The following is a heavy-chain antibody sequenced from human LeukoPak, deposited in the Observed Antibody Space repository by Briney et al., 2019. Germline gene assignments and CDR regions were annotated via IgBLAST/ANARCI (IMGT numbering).Heavy chain of an antibody. CDR2: ISHSGST. CDR3: ARRPRPTYYYGSGSYPFDY. D-gene: IGHD3-10*01. J-gene: IGHJ4*02. V-gene: IGHV4-34*01. CDR1: DGSFSGYY. Sequence: SETLSLTCAVYDGSFSGYYWSFIRQPPGKGLEWIGEISHSGSTNYNPSLKSRVTISVDTSKNQFPLKLSSVTAADTAVYYCARRPRPTYYYGSGSYPFDYWGQGTLVTVSS.